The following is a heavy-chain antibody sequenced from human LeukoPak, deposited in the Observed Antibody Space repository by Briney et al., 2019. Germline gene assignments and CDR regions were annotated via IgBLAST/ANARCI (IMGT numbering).Heavy chain of an antibody. J-gene: IGHJ6*03. D-gene: IGHD5-12*01. CDR2: INHSGST. CDR1: GGSFSGYY. CDR3: ARSRGYSGYYRPPHYYYYMDV. V-gene: IGHV4-34*01. Sequence: SETLSLTCAVYGGSFSGYYWSWIRQPPGKGLEWIGEINHSGSTNYNPSLKSRVTISVDTSKNQFSLKRSSVTAAETGVYYCARSRGYSGYYRPPHYYYYMDVWGKGTTVTVSS.